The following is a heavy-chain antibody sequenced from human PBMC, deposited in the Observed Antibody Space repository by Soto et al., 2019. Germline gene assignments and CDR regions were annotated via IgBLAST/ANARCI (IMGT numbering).Heavy chain of an antibody. J-gene: IGHJ6*02. CDR3: ATQQLVPPNYYYGMDV. Sequence: QVQLQESGPGLVKPSQTLSITCTVSGGSISSGGYYWSWIRQHPGKGLEWIGYIYYSGSTYYNPSLKSRVTISVDTSKNQFSLKLSSVTAADTAVYYCATQQLVPPNYYYGMDVWGQGTTVTVSS. D-gene: IGHD6-6*01. CDR2: IYYSGST. V-gene: IGHV4-31*03. CDR1: GGSISSGGYY.